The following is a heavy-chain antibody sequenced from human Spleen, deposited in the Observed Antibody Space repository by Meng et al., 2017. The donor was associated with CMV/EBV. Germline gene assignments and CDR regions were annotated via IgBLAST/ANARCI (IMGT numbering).Heavy chain of an antibody. Sequence: QVQLQESGPAPLKPSPTLSLTCTVSGGAISSGNYYWSWIRQPPGKGLEWIGHIYYRGSTYYNPSLKSRLTISVDTSKNQFSLELSSVTDADTAVYYCARVFGRDYPDSWGRGTLVTVSS. V-gene: IGHV4-30-4*08. D-gene: IGHD3-16*01. CDR1: GGAISSGNYY. CDR2: IYYRGST. CDR3: ARVFGRDYPDS. J-gene: IGHJ4*02.